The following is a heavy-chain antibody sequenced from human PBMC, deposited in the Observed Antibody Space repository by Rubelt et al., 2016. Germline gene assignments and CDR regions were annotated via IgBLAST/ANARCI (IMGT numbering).Heavy chain of an antibody. CDR1: GFAFSNYA. CDR3: AKKLVYTGFYPFDS. D-gene: IGHD2/OR15-2a*01. V-gene: IGHV3-23*01. Sequence: GGGLVQPGGSLRLSCAASGFAFSNYAMAWVRQAPGKGLEWVSVISAFTDATFYGDSVKGRFTISRDNSKNTLYLQMNSLRDEDTALYYCAKKLVYTGFYPFDSWGQGTLVTVSS. J-gene: IGHJ4*02. CDR2: ISAFTDAT.